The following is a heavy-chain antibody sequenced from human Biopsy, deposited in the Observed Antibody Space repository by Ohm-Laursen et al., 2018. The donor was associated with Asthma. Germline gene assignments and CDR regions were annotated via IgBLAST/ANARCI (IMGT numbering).Heavy chain of an antibody. V-gene: IGHV1-24*01. D-gene: IGHD4-17*01. CDR1: GYSLTDLS. CDR3: ASDFPKDYVRYNFQF. CDR2: HDHEEGGT. Sequence: ATVKISCKISGYSLTDLSMHWVRQAPGQGLEWMGGHDHEEGGTVNARRFQGRVTMTEDTSTDAAYMELSSLSSDDTAVYYCASDFPKDYVRYNFQFWGQGTLVTVSS. J-gene: IGHJ4*02.